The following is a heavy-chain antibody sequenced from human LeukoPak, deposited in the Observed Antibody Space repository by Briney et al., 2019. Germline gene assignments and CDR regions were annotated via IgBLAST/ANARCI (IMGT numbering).Heavy chain of an antibody. CDR2: IDTVDYT. D-gene: IGHD1-26*01. CDR3: ATESSGALDF. Sequence: GGSLRLSCATSGFTFSNTFLNWVRQAPGKGLQYVSSIDTVDYTYYADSVKGRFTISRDNAKNSLYLQINSLRAEDTAVYYCATESSGALDFWGQGTLVTVSS. CDR1: GFTFSNTF. V-gene: IGHV3-69-1*01. J-gene: IGHJ4*02.